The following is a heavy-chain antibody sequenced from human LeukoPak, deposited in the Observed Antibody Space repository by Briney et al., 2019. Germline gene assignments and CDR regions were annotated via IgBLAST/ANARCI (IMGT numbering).Heavy chain of an antibody. CDR1: GFTFSTYW. J-gene: IGHJ2*01. V-gene: IGHV3-7*01. Sequence: GGSLRLSCAASGFTFSTYWMSWVRQDPGKGLEWVANIKQDGSEKYYVDSVKGRFTISRDNAKNSLHLQMNSLRAEDTAVYYCARDSSPDWYFDLWGRGTLVTVSS. D-gene: IGHD2-2*01. CDR3: ARDSSPDWYFDL. CDR2: IKQDGSEK.